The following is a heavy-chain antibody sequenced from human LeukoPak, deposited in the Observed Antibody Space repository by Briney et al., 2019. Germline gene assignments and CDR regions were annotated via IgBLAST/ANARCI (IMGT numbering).Heavy chain of an antibody. J-gene: IGHJ4*02. D-gene: IGHD2/OR15-2a*01. CDR3: SSQPAVLGLDC. CDR2: IKPDGSGK. Sequence: GGSLRLSCAASGFAFSSYWMTWVRQAPGKGLEWVANIKPDGSGKNYVDSVKGRFTISRDNAKNSLYLQMRGLRVEDTAVYYCSSQPAVLGLDCWGQGALVTVSS. V-gene: IGHV3-7*01. CDR1: GFAFSSYW.